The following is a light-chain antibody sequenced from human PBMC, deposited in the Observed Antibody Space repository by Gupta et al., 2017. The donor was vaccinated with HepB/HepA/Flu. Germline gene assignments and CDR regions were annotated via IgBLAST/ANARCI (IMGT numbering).Light chain of an antibody. CDR3: QSYDSSRRGNGV. CDR1: SSNIGAGYD. J-gene: IGLJ2*01. Sequence: QSVLTQPPSVSWAPGQRITISCTRSSSNIGAGYDVHWYQQLPDTAPNLLLYDNSNRRCGGPARFSSSSSGTSAALAITGLPAEEEADYYCQSYDSSRRGNGVFGGGTKLTVL. CDR2: DNS. V-gene: IGLV1-40*01.